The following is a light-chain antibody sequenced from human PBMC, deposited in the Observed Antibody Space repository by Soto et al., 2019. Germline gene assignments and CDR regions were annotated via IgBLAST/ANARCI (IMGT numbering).Light chain of an antibody. V-gene: IGKV1-5*01. CDR3: QQYDSFSKT. CDR1: QSISSW. Sequence: DIQMTQSPSTLSASVGDRVTITCRASQSISSWLAWYQQKPGKAPQLLIYDASNLESGVPSRFSGSGSGTEFTLTSSELQPDDFATYYCQQYDSFSKTFGRGTKVEVK. J-gene: IGKJ1*01. CDR2: DAS.